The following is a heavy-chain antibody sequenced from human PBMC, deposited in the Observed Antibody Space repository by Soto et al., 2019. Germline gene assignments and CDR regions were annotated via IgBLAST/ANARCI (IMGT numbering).Heavy chain of an antibody. CDR2: IWYDGTNK. V-gene: IGHV3-33*01. Sequence: QVQLVESGGGVVQPGRSLRLSCATSGFTFSSYGMHWVRQGPGKGLEWVAVIWYDGTNKYYADSVNGRFTISRDDSKNTLYXQMNSLRAXDXAXYYCARGPMTTVTTWGDWYFDLWGRGTLVTVSS. CDR3: ARGPMTTVTTWGDWYFDL. D-gene: IGHD4-17*01. J-gene: IGHJ2*01. CDR1: GFTFSSYG.